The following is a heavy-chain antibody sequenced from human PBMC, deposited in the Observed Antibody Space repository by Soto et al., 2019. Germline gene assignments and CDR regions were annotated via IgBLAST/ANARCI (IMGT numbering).Heavy chain of an antibody. CDR3: ARCLMVRGPTGYYFDY. V-gene: IGHV5-51*01. Sequence: GESLKISCKGSGYSFTSYWIGWVRQMPGKGLEWMGIIYPGDSDTRYSPSFQGQVTISADKSISTAYLQWSSLKASDTAMYYCARCLMVRGPTGYYFDYWGQGTLVTVFS. CDR1: GYSFTSYW. J-gene: IGHJ4*02. D-gene: IGHD3-10*01. CDR2: IYPGDSDT.